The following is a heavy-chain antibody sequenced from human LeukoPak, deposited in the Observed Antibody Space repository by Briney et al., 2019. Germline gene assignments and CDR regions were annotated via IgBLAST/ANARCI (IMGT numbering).Heavy chain of an antibody. CDR2: IYPDDSDT. Sequence: GESLRISCKGSGYSFPTYWIGWVRQMPGKGLEWMGIIYPDDSDTKYSPSFQGQVTISADKSLGTAFLQWGSLKASDTAIYYCATLTRIRGIIAYYFDSWGQGTLVTVSS. J-gene: IGHJ4*02. CDR3: ATLTRIRGIIAYYFDS. V-gene: IGHV5-51*01. D-gene: IGHD3-10*01. CDR1: GYSFPTYW.